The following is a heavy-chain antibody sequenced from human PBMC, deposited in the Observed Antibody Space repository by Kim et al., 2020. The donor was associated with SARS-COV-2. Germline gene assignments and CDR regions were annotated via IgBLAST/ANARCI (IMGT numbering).Heavy chain of an antibody. V-gene: IGHV1-46*01. Sequence: ASVKVSCKASGDTFTDYYIHWVRQAPGQGLEWLGTIDPGGSRTFYAQGFQGKVTITRDTSTSPIYMELTSLRSDDTAVYYCATDRPSATYFDSWGQGTVVAVSS. CDR2: IDPGGSRT. CDR1: GDTFTDYY. CDR3: ATDRPSATYFDS. J-gene: IGHJ4*02.